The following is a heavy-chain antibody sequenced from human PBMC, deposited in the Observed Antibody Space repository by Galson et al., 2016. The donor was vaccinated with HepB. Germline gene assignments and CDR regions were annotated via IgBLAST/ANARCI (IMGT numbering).Heavy chain of an antibody. CDR3: ATDGLLWPHAVDV. CDR1: GFTFRNAC. Sequence: SLRLSCAASGFTFRNACMWWVRRAPGKGLGCVGHMKSEADGGTAVYAAPVKGRFTVSRDDSRNTLYLHMNGLKTEDTAVYYCATDGLLWPHAVDVWGNGTTVTVSS. V-gene: IGHV3-15*01. J-gene: IGHJ6*04. D-gene: IGHD2-21*01. CDR2: MKSEADGGTA.